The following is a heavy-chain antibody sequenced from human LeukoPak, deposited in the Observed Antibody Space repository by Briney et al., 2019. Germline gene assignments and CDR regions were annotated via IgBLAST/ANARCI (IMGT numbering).Heavy chain of an antibody. J-gene: IGHJ3*02. Sequence: PGGSLRLSCAAYGFTFSSYWMSWVRQAPGKGLEWVANIKQDGSEKYYVDSVKGRFTISRDNAKNRLYLQMNSLRADDTAVYYCASLVGGSRDASDIWGQGTMVTVSS. CDR3: ASLVGGSRDASDI. D-gene: IGHD1-14*01. CDR1: GFTFSSYW. V-gene: IGHV3-7*01. CDR2: IKQDGSEK.